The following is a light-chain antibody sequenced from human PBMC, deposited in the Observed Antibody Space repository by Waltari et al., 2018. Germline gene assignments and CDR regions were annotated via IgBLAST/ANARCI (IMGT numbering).Light chain of an antibody. V-gene: IGLV2-14*03. CDR2: GVS. CDR1: GSDIGAFNY. J-gene: IGLJ3*02. CDR3: TSFTRAKTWV. Sequence: QSALTQPASVSGSPRQSITISCTGTGSDIGAFNYGSWYQQHSGKAPRLIIFGVSGRPSGISNRFSDSKSGSTASLTIGGLQAEDEADYYCTSFTRAKTWVFGGGTKVTVL.